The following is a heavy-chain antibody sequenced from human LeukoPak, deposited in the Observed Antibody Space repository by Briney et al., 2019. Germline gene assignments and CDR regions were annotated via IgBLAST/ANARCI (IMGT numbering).Heavy chain of an antibody. D-gene: IGHD2-21*02. CDR2: IWYGGSNK. CDR3: AKGIVVVTAIPGLGSYEDY. CDR1: GFTFSSYG. J-gene: IGHJ4*02. Sequence: GRSLRLSCAASGFTFSSYGMHWVRQAPGKGLEWVAVIWYGGSNKYYADSVKGRFTISRDNSKNTLYLQMNSLRAEDTAVYYCAKGIVVVTAIPGLGSYEDYWGQGTLVTVSS. V-gene: IGHV3-33*06.